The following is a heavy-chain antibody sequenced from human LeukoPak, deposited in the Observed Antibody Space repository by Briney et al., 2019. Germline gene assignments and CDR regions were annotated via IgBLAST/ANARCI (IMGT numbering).Heavy chain of an antibody. V-gene: IGHV7-4-1*02. CDR1: GYSFTTYA. Sequence: ASVKVSCKASGYSFTTYAMQWVRQAPGQGLEWMGWINTNTGNPTYAQGFTGRFVFSLDTSVSTAYLQISGLTADDTAVYFCGRDPRLGIRGYTYGYIEYWGQGTLVTVSS. D-gene: IGHD5-18*01. CDR3: GRDPRLGIRGYTYGYIEY. CDR2: INTNTGNP. J-gene: IGHJ4*02.